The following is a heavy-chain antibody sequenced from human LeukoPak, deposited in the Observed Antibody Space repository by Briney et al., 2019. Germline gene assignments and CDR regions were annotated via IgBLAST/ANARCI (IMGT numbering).Heavy chain of an antibody. CDR1: GSTFITYG. J-gene: IGHJ3*02. Sequence: ASVKVSCTTSGSTFITYGISWVRQAPGQGLEWMGWITAYNGNTKYAQKLQDRVSMTTDTSTSTAYMELRSLRSDDTAVYYCARVNYDILTGYYIPHAFDIWGQGTMVIVSS. V-gene: IGHV1-18*01. CDR3: ARVNYDILTGYYIPHAFDI. D-gene: IGHD3-9*01. CDR2: ITAYNGNT.